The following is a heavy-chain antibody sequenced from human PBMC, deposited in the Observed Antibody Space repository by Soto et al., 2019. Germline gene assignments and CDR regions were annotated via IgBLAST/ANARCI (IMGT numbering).Heavy chain of an antibody. CDR1: GFTFSSYS. CDR3: ANPLWFGEPPDAFDI. Sequence: GGSLRLSCAASGFTFSSYSMNWVRQAPGKGLEWVSYISSSSSTIYYADSVKGRFTISRDNAKNSLYLQMNSLRAEDTAVYYCANPLWFGEPPDAFDIWGQGTMVTVSS. CDR2: ISSSSSTI. D-gene: IGHD3-10*01. V-gene: IGHV3-48*01. J-gene: IGHJ3*02.